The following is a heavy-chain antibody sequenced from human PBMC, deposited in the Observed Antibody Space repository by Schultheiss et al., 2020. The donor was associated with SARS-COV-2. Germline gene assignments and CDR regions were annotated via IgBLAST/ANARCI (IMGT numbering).Heavy chain of an antibody. J-gene: IGHJ6*02. CDR2: ISSSSSYI. CDR3: AREGPGDPNSALYYYYYGMDV. D-gene: IGHD3-16*01. CDR1: GFAFSSYS. Sequence: GGSLRLSCAASGFAFSSYSMNWVRQAPGKGLEWVSSISSSSSYIYYADSVKGRFTISRDNAKNSLYLQMNSLRAEDTAVYYCAREGPGDPNSALYYYYYGMDVWGQGTTVTVSS. V-gene: IGHV3-21*04.